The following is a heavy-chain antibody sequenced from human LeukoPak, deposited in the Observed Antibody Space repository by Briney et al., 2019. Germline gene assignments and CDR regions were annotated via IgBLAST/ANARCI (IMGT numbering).Heavy chain of an antibody. J-gene: IGHJ5*02. D-gene: IGHD5-12*01. V-gene: IGHV1-69*05. CDR2: IIPIFGTA. Sequence: ASVKVSCKASGGTFSSYAISWVRQAPGQGLEWMGRIIPIFGTANYAQKFQGRVTITTDESTNTAYMELSSLRSEDTAVYYCARDNYSGYDPWGQGTLVTVSS. CDR3: ARDNYSGYDP. CDR1: GGTFSSYA.